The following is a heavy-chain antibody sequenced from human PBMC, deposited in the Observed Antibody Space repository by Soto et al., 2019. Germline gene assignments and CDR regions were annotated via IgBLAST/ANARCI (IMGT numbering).Heavy chain of an antibody. D-gene: IGHD3-10*02. J-gene: IGHJ3*02. CDR2: IDRSSNYI. Sequence: EVQLVESGGGLVKPGGSLRLSCAASGFTLSSYSMNWVRQAPGKGLEWVSSIDRSSNYIYYGASVKGRFTISRDNTKNTLYLQMSSLSAEDIGVYHCARGTGKWMFPDAVDIGCQGTKVTVSS. CDR3: ARGTGKWMFPDAVDI. V-gene: IGHV3-21*06. CDR1: GFTLSSYS.